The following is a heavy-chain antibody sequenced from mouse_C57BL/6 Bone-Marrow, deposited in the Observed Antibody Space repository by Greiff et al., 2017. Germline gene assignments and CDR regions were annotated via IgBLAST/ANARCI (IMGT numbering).Heavy chain of an antibody. D-gene: IGHD2-5*01. Sequence: VQLQQSGPELVKPGASVKISCKASGYTFTDYYINWVKQRPGQGLEWIGWIFPGSGSTYYNEKFKGKATLTVDKSSSTAYMLLSSLTSEDSAVYFGARRGYYSNKDMDYWGQGTSVTVSS. CDR1: GYTFTDYY. V-gene: IGHV1-75*01. CDR2: IFPGSGST. CDR3: ARRGYYSNKDMDY. J-gene: IGHJ4*01.